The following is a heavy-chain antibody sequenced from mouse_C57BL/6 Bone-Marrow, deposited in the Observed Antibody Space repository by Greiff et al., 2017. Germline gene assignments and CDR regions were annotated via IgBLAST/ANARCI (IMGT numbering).Heavy chain of an antibody. V-gene: IGHV5-4*01. CDR1: GFTFSSYA. Sequence: EVHLVESGGGLVKPGGSLKLSCAASGFTFSSYAMSWVRQTPEKRLEWVATISDGGSYTYYPDNVKGRFTISRDNAKNNLYLQMSHLKSEDTAMYYCARNLAMDYWGQGTSVTVSS. CDR2: ISDGGSYT. J-gene: IGHJ4*01. CDR3: ARNLAMDY.